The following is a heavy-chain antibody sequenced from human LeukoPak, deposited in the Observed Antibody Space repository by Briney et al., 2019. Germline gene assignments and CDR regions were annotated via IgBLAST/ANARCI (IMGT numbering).Heavy chain of an antibody. CDR3: ARVGYCSGGSCYDLRFDY. J-gene: IGHJ4*02. CDR2: IYHSGST. CDR1: GYSISSGYY. V-gene: IGHV4-38-2*01. Sequence: SETLSLTCAVSGYSISSGYYWGWIRQPPGKGLEWIGSIYHSGSTYYNPSLKGRVTISVDTSKNQFSLKLSSVTAADTAVYYCARVGYCSGGSCYDLRFDYWGQGTLVTVSS. D-gene: IGHD2-15*01.